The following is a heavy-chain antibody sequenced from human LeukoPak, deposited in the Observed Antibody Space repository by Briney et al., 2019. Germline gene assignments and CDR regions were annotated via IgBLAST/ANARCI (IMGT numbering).Heavy chain of an antibody. J-gene: IGHJ6*03. CDR2: IIPIFGTA. V-gene: IGHV1-69*05. Sequence: SVKVSCKASGGTFSSYAISWVRQAPGQGLEWMGGIIPIFGTANYAQKFQGRVTITTDESTSTAYMELSSLRSEDTAVYYCASGDCSSTSCYTRYYYYYYMDVWGKGTTVTVSS. CDR3: ASGDCSSTSCYTRYYYYYYMDV. D-gene: IGHD2-2*02. CDR1: GGTFSSYA.